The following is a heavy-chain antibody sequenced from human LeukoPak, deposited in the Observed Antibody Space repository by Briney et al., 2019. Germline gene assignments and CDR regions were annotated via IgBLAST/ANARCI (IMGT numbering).Heavy chain of an antibody. J-gene: IGHJ5*02. CDR2: ISWNSGSI. Sequence: GGSLRLSCAASGFTVDDYAMHWVRQAPGKGLEWVSGISWNSGSIAYADSVKGRFTISRDNAKNSLYLQMNSLRAEDTALYYCAGQVVVVAATDWFDPWGQGTLVTVSS. D-gene: IGHD2-15*01. CDR1: GFTVDDYA. V-gene: IGHV3-9*01. CDR3: AGQVVVVAATDWFDP.